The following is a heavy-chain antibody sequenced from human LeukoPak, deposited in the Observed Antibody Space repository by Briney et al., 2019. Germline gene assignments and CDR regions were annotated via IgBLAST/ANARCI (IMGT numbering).Heavy chain of an antibody. V-gene: IGHV1-2*02. J-gene: IGHJ4*02. CDR2: INPNSGGT. CDR1: GYTFTGYY. Sequence: ASVKVSCKASGYTFTGYYMHWVRRAPGQGLEWMGWINPNSGGTNYAQKFQGRVTMTRDTSISTAYMELSRLRSDDTAVYYCARDGMDSYDSSGYYPIDYWGQGTLVTVSS. CDR3: ARDGMDSYDSSGYYPIDY. D-gene: IGHD3-22*01.